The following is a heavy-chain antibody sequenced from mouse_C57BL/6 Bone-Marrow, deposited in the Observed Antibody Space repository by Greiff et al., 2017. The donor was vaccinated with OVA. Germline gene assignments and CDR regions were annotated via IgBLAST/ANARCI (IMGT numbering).Heavy chain of an antibody. Sequence: QVHVKQSGAELARPGASVKLSCKASGYTFTSYGISWVKQRTGQGLEWIGEIYPRSGNTYYNEKFKGKATLTADKSSSTAYMELRSLTSEDSAVYFCARRYGGAYWGQGTLVTVSA. CDR2: IYPRSGNT. V-gene: IGHV1-81*01. CDR1: GYTFTSYG. J-gene: IGHJ3*01. D-gene: IGHD1-1*01. CDR3: ARRYGGAY.